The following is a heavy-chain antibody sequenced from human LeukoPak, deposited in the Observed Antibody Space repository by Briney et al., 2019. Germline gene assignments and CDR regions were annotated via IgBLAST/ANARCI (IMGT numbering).Heavy chain of an antibody. Sequence: GGSLRLSCAASGFTFSSYAMSWVRQAPGKGLEWVANIKQDGSEKYYVDSVKGRFTISRDNAKNSLYLQMNSLRAEDTAVYYCATEAAAGWYYFDYWGQGTLVTVSS. CDR2: IKQDGSEK. V-gene: IGHV3-7*01. D-gene: IGHD6-13*01. CDR3: ATEAAAGWYYFDY. CDR1: GFTFSSYA. J-gene: IGHJ4*02.